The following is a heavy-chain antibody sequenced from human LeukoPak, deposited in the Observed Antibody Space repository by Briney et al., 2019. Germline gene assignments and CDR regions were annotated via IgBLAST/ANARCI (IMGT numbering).Heavy chain of an antibody. D-gene: IGHD1-20*01. CDR2: ISGSGFAI. CDR1: GFTFSSYE. V-gene: IGHV3-48*03. CDR3: AREGDVHNWNDGYYFDH. J-gene: IGHJ4*01. Sequence: HSGGSLRLSCAASGFTFSSYEMTWVRQAPGKGLEWLSYISGSGFAIYYADSVKGRFTISRDNAKNSLYLQMSSPRAEDTAVYYCAREGDVHNWNDGYYFDHCGHGTLVTVSS.